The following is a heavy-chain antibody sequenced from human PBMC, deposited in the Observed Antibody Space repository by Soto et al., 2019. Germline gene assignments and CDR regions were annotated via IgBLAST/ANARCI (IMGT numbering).Heavy chain of an antibody. V-gene: IGHV3-33*01. CDR1: GFTFSSYG. D-gene: IGHD6-19*01. J-gene: IGHJ4*02. CDR2: IWYDGSNK. CDR3: ARDPGIAVAGTSGGY. Sequence: GGSLRLSCAASGFTFSSYGMHWVRQAPGKGLEWVAVIWYDGSNKYYADSVKGRFTISRDNSKNTLYLQMNSLRAEDTAVYYCARDPGIAVAGTSGGYWGQGTLVTVSS.